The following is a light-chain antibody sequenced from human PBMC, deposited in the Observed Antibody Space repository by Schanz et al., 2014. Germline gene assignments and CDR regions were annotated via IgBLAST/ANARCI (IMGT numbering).Light chain of an antibody. V-gene: IGLV2-14*03. CDR2: DVT. CDR3: ASYTTSDANVV. CDR1: GSDIGSYDH. J-gene: IGLJ2*01. Sequence: QSALTQPASMSGSPGQSIAISCTGTGSDIGSYDHVSWYQHHPGEVPKLIIFDVTNRPSGVSDRFSGSKSAYTASLTNSGLHAEDESDYSCASYTTSDANVVFLGRTKLTVL.